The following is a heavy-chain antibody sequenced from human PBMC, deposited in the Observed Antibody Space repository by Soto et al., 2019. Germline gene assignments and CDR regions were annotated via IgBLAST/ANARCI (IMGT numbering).Heavy chain of an antibody. CDR2: ISAYNGNT. CDR3: ARDGREGGAQAVTKRRLDC. D-gene: IGHD1-26*01. CDR1: GYTFTSYG. V-gene: IGHV1-18*01. Sequence: QVQLVQSGAEVKKPGASVKVSCKASGYTFTSYGISWVRQAPGQGLEWMGWISAYNGNTNYAQKLQGRVTMTTDTSRRAAYREMRSLRSDDTAVNYCARDGREGGAQAVTKRRLDCGGQGALVTVSS. J-gene: IGHJ4*02.